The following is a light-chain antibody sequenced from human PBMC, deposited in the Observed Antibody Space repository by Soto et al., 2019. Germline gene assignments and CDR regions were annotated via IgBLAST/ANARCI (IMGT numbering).Light chain of an antibody. CDR1: SSDVGSYIY. CDR3: VSYTTFSSYV. V-gene: IGLV2-14*01. Sequence: QSALTQPASVSGSPGQSITISCTGTSSDVGSYIYVSWYQHHPGKAPKLMIYDVSNRPSGVSNRFSGSKSGNPASLTISGLQAEDEAEYYCVSYTTFSSYVLGTGTKVTVL. J-gene: IGLJ1*01. CDR2: DVS.